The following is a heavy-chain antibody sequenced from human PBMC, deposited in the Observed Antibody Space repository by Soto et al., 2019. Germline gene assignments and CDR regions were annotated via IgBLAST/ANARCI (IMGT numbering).Heavy chain of an antibody. D-gene: IGHD6-19*01. Sequence: GVSLRLSCAASGFTFDDFVMHWVRQAPRKGLQWVSGISWNSGSIDYADSVKGRFTISRDNAKNSLYLQMNSLRAEDTAFYYCARAQWLAGGYRFDYWGQGILVTVSS. V-gene: IGHV3-9*01. J-gene: IGHJ4*02. CDR2: ISWNSGSI. CDR3: ARAQWLAGGYRFDY. CDR1: GFTFDDFV.